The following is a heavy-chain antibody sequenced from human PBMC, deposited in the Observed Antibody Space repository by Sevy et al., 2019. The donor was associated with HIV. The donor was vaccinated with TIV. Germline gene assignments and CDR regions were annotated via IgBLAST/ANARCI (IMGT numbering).Heavy chain of an antibody. Sequence: SETLSLTCTVSGGSISSSSYYWGWIRQPPGKGLEGIGSIYYSGSTYYNPSLKSRVTISVDTSKNQFSLKLSSVTAADTAVYYCARRIGYCSGGSCYWDYWGQGTLVTVSS. J-gene: IGHJ4*02. D-gene: IGHD2-15*01. CDR3: ARRIGYCSGGSCYWDY. CDR2: IYYSGST. V-gene: IGHV4-39*01. CDR1: GGSISSSSYY.